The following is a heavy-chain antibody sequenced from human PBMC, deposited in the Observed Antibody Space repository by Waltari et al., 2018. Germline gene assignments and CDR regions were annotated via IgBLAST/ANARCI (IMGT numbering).Heavy chain of an antibody. Sequence: QVQLQESGPGLVKPSETLSLTCTVSGGSISSYYWSWIRQPPGKGLEWIGYIYYSGSTNYNPSLKSRVTISVDTSKNQFSLKLSSVTAADTAVYYCARGGRGFGELYNYWGQGTLVTVSS. J-gene: IGHJ4*02. V-gene: IGHV4-59*01. CDR3: ARGGRGFGELYNY. CDR2: IYYSGST. D-gene: IGHD3-10*01. CDR1: GGSISSYY.